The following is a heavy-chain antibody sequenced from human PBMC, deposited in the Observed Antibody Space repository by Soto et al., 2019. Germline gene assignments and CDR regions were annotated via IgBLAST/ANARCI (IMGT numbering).Heavy chain of an antibody. CDR1: GGSISSSSYY. V-gene: IGHV4-39*01. D-gene: IGHD3-3*01. Sequence: PSETLSLTCTVSGGSISSSSYYWGWIRQPPGKGLEWIGSIYYSGSTYYNPSLKSRVTISVDTSKNQFSLKLSSVTAADTAVYYCRYYDFWSGYYPPYRMDVWGQGTTVTVSS. CDR2: IYYSGST. J-gene: IGHJ6*02. CDR3: RYYDFWSGYYPPYRMDV.